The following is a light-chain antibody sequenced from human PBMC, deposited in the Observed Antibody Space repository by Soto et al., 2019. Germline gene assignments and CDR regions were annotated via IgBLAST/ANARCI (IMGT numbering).Light chain of an antibody. CDR3: CSYAGSYV. CDR2: DVS. V-gene: IGLV2-11*01. J-gene: IGLJ1*01. CDR1: SSDVGGYNY. Sequence: QSALTQPASGTGSPGQSITISCPGTSSDVGGYNYVSWYQHHPGKAPKLMIYDVSKQPSGVPDRFSGSKSGNTASLTISGLQAEDEADYYCCSYAGSYVFGTGTKVTVL.